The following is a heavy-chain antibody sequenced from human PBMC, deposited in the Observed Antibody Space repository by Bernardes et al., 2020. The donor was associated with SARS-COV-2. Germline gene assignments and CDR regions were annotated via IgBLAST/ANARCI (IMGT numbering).Heavy chain of an antibody. CDR2: ISPKSGAT. CDR3: ARTFYYDRGGNSVFDQ. CDR1: GYTFSDYY. V-gene: IGHV1-2*02. D-gene: IGHD3-22*01. Sequence: ASVKVSCKASGYTFSDYYIHWLRQAPGQGFEWMGWISPKSGATNYALKFQGRLTMTRDTAISTEYMQLSRLTSDDTAVYYCARTFYYDRGGNSVFDQWGQGTLVSVSS. J-gene: IGHJ4*02.